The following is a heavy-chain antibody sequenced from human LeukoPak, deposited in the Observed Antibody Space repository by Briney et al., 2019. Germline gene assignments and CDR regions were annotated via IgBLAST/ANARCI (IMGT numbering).Heavy chain of an antibody. Sequence: GGSLRLSCAASAFTFSTYAMSWVRQAPEMGLEWVSGISGSGAGTYYADSVRGRFTISRDNSKNTLYLQMNSLRAEDTAVYYCSNLYSSNYWGQGTLVTVSS. J-gene: IGHJ4*02. D-gene: IGHD6-13*01. V-gene: IGHV3-23*01. CDR3: SNLYSSNY. CDR2: ISGSGAGT. CDR1: AFTFSTYA.